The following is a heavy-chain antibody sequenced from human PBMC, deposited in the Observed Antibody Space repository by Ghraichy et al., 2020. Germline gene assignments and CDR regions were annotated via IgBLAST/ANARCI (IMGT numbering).Heavy chain of an antibody. Sequence: SETLSLTCTVSGTSITKYYWSWIRQPPGNGLEWMGYIYYTGITNYNPSLESRVTISVDTSKNQFSLKLSSVTAAYTAVYYCTIDNPPIEMSTRGAFEFWGQGTMATVSS. CDR3: TIDNPPIEMSTRGAFEF. CDR2: IYYTGIT. J-gene: IGHJ3*01. V-gene: IGHV4-59*01. CDR1: GTSITKYY. D-gene: IGHD5-24*01.